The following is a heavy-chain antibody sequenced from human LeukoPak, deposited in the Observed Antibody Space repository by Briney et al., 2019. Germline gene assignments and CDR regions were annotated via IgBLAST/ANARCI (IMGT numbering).Heavy chain of an antibody. V-gene: IGHV3-74*01. CDR1: GFTFSSYY. D-gene: IGHD6-19*01. CDR3: ANGLGAVAGTKVPSGMDV. CDR2: INGDGSDT. J-gene: IGHJ6*02. Sequence: GGSLRLSCAASGFTFSSYYMYWVRQAPGKGLVWVSRINGDGSDTSYEDSVKGRFTISRDNAKNTLHLEMNSLRAEDTAVYYCANGLGAVAGTKVPSGMDVWGQGTTVTVSS.